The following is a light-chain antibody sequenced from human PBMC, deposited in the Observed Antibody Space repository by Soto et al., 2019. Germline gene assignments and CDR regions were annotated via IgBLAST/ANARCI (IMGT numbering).Light chain of an antibody. CDR3: QQYNKWPQT. J-gene: IGKJ1*01. V-gene: IGKV3-15*01. CDR2: GAS. CDR1: QSVDGN. Sequence: EIVLTQSPGTLSLSPGERATLSCRASQSVDGNLAWYQQRPGQAPRLLIYGASTRATGVPTRFSGSGSGTEFTLTISSLQSEDLAVYHCQQYNKWPQTFGQGTKVDIK.